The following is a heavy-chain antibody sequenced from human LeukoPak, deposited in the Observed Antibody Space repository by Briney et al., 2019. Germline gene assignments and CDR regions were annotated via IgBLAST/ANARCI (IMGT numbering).Heavy chain of an antibody. V-gene: IGHV3-15*01. Sequence: GGSLRLSCAASGSTFSDAWMSWVRNAWMSWVRQAPGRGLEWVGRIKSKGDGGTTDYAAPVKGRFTISRDDSKNTLYLQMNSLNTEDTAVYYCTTVGYGSFDYWGLGTLVTVSS. CDR2: IKSKGDGGTT. D-gene: IGHD3-10*01. CDR1: GSTFSDAWMSWVRNAW. CDR3: TTVGYGSFDY. J-gene: IGHJ4*02.